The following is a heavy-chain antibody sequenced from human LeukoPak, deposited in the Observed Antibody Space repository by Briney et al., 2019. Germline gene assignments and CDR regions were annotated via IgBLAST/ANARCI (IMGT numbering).Heavy chain of an antibody. D-gene: IGHD6-19*01. CDR2: INPNSGGT. J-gene: IGHJ4*02. CDR3: ARASSGWSLGY. V-gene: IGHV1-2*04. CDR1: GYTFTGYY. Sequence: ASVKVSCKASGYTFTGYYMHWVRQAPGQGLEWMGWINPNSGGTNYAQKFQGWVTMTRNTSISTAYMELSRLRSDDTAVYYCARASSGWSLGYWGQGTLVTVSS.